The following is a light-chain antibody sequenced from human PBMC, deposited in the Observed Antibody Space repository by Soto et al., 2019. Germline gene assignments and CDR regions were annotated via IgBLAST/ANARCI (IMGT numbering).Light chain of an antibody. V-gene: IGKV1-5*02. J-gene: IGKJ1*01. CDR3: QQYNHYWT. Sequence: DIQLTQSPSTLSASVGYIVTLVCRASQSLNTRLAWYQQRPGKAPKLLIYDASTLESGVPSRFSGGGSGTEFTLTISSLQPDDFATYHCQQYNHYWTFGQGTKVDIK. CDR1: QSLNTR. CDR2: DAS.